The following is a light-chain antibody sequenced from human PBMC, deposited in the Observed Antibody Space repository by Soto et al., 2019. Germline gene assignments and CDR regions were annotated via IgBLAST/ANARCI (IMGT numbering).Light chain of an antibody. Sequence: QSALTQPASVSGSPGQSITISCTGTSSDVGGYNYVSWYQQHPGKAPKLMIYDVSNRPSGVSNRFSGSKSGNTASLTISGLQAEDEADYYCSSYTSSGVVFGGGTKLPS. CDR3: SSYTSSGVV. J-gene: IGLJ2*01. V-gene: IGLV2-14*01. CDR1: SSDVGGYNY. CDR2: DVS.